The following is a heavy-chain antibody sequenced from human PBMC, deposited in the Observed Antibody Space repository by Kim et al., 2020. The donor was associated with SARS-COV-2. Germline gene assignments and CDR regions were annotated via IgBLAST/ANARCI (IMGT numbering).Heavy chain of an antibody. Sequence: GGSLRLSCAASGFTFNNYAMSWVRQAPEKGLEWVSSITGSGSYTYYADFVKGRFTISRDNSKDTLYLQMNSLRDEDTATYYCAKGVLRVPYYLAYWGQG. J-gene: IGHJ4*02. V-gene: IGHV3-23*01. CDR3: AKGVLRVPYYLAY. D-gene: IGHD3-10*01. CDR2: ITGSGSYT. CDR1: GFTFNNYA.